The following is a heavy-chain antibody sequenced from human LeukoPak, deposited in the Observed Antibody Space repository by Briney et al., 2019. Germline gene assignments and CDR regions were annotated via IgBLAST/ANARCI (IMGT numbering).Heavy chain of an antibody. CDR1: VGSMSSYY. CDR3: ARTLEYNWNDECWFDP. V-gene: IGHV4-59*01. Sequence: PSETLSLTCTVSVGSMSSYYWSWLRQPPGRGLEWGGYMYYSGSTNYNPSLKSRLNISVDTSKNQFSVKPSSVNAADTAVYYCARTLEYNWNDECWFDPWGQGTLVTVSS. CDR2: MYYSGST. J-gene: IGHJ5*02. D-gene: IGHD1-20*01.